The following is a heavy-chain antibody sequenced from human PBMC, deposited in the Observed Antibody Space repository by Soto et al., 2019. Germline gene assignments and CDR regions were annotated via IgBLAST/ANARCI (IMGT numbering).Heavy chain of an antibody. V-gene: IGHV3-74*03. CDR3: ARDRNWEFDY. CDR1: GFTFSNYW. CDR2: INPDGSSI. D-gene: IGHD7-27*01. J-gene: IGHJ4*02. Sequence: EVQLVESGGGLVQPGGSLRLSCAAFGFTFSNYWMHWVRQAPGKGLVWVSRINPDGSSIKYADSVKGRFTISRDNAKNTLYLQMNSLRAEDTAVYYCARDRNWEFDYWGQGTLVTVSS.